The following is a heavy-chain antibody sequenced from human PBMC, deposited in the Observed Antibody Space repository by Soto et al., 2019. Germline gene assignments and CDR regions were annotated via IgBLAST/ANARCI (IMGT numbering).Heavy chain of an antibody. Sequence: QLQLQESGPGLVKPSETLSLTCTVSGGSISSSSYYWGWIRQPPGKGLAWIGSIYYSGRTYYNPSLKSRVTISVDTSKNQFSLKLSSVTAADTAVYYCARYIVVVPAAMPNYFDYWGQGTLVTVSS. J-gene: IGHJ4*02. V-gene: IGHV4-39*01. CDR3: ARYIVVVPAAMPNYFDY. CDR1: GGSISSSSYY. CDR2: IYYSGRT. D-gene: IGHD2-2*01.